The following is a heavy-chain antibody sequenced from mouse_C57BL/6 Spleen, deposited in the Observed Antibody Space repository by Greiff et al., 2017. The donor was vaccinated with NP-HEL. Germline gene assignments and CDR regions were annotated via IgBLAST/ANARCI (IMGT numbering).Heavy chain of an antibody. V-gene: IGHV1-69*01. CDR2: IDPSDSYT. CDR1: GYTFTSYW. Sequence: QVQLQQPGAELVMPGASVKLSCKASGYTFTSYWMHWVKQRPGQGLEWIGEIDPSDSYTNYNQKFKGKSTLTVDKSSSTAYMQLSSLTSEDAAVYYCARCDGYYRGAMDYWGQGTSVTVSS. D-gene: IGHD2-3*01. CDR3: ARCDGYYRGAMDY. J-gene: IGHJ4*01.